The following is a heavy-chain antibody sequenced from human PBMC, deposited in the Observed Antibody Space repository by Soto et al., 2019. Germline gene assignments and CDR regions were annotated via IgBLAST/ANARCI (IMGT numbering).Heavy chain of an antibody. V-gene: IGHV4-38-2*02. CDR3: ARDMDSYCPYHFDY. CDR2: IYHTGNT. J-gene: IGHJ4*02. D-gene: IGHD5-18*01. CDR1: GYSISSGYY. Sequence: SETLSLTCAVSGYSISSGYYWGWIRQPPGKGLEWMGSIYHTGNTYYNPSLRSRVIISGDTSKNQISLSLSSVTAADTAVYYCARDMDSYCPYHFDYWGQGTQVTVSS.